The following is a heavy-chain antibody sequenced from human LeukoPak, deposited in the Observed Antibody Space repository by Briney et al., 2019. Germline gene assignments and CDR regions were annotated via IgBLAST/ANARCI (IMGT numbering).Heavy chain of an antibody. CDR3: AKESPVVTLADY. J-gene: IGHJ4*02. D-gene: IGHD2-21*02. CDR2: ISGTGGRT. CDR1: GFTFSSFG. V-gene: IGHV3-23*01. Sequence: GASLRLSCAASGFTFSSFGMSWVRQAPGKGPEWVSTISGTGGRTHYADSVKGRFTISRDNSKNTLYLQMDSLRAEDTAVYYCAKESPVVTLADYWGQGTLVIVSS.